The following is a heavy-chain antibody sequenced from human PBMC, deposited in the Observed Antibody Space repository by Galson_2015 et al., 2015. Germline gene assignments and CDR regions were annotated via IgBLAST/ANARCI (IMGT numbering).Heavy chain of an antibody. J-gene: IGHJ4*02. CDR3: TTDYYYDSSGYFF. V-gene: IGHV3-15*01. CDR2: IKSKTDGGTT. CDR1: GFTFSNAW. Sequence: SLRLSCAASGFTFSNAWMSWVRQAPGKGLEWVGRIKSKTDGGTTDYAAPVKGRFTISRDDSKNTLYLQMNSLKTEDTAVYYCTTDYYYDSSGYFFWGRGTLVTVSS. D-gene: IGHD3-22*01.